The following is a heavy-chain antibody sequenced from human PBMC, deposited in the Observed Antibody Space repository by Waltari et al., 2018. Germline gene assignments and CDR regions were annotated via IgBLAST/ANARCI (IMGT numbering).Heavy chain of an antibody. CDR2: IQRSGRT. D-gene: IGHD5-12*01. CDR1: GDSMSSGDW. Sequence: QMQLHESGPGLVKPSGTLSVTCTVSGDSMSSGDWWSWVRQSPEKGLERIGQIQRSGRTHYNPSFESRVSISIDTANNQFSLKVSSTTAADTAVYYCARDRGRGIYLDSWGRGTLVTVSA. V-gene: IGHV4-4*02. CDR3: ARDRGRGIYLDS. J-gene: IGHJ4*02.